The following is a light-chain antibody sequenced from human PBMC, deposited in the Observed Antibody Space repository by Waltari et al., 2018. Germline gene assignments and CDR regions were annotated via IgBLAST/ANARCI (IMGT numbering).Light chain of an antibody. CDR1: QSVLYSSHNKNY. V-gene: IGKV4-1*01. J-gene: IGKJ4*01. Sequence: DLVMTQSPDSLAVSLGERATLNCKSSQSVLYSSHNKNYLAWYQQKPVQPPKLLLYWASTRESGVPDRVSCSGSGTDFTLTISSLQAEDVAVYYCQQYYSPLITFGGGTKVEIK. CDR2: WAS. CDR3: QQYYSPLIT.